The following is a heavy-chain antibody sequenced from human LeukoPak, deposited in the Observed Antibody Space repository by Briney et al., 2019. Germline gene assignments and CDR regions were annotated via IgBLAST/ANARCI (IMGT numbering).Heavy chain of an antibody. J-gene: IGHJ2*01. CDR2: IYYSGST. CDR3: ARVRSRDGYPEVWYFDL. Sequence: PSETLSLTCTVSGGSISSSSYYWGWIRQPPGKGLEWIGSIYYSGSTYYNPSLKSRVTISVDTSKNQFSLKLSSVTAADTAVYYCARVRSRDGYPEVWYFDLWGRGTLVTVSS. CDR1: GGSISSSSYY. D-gene: IGHD5-24*01. V-gene: IGHV4-39*01.